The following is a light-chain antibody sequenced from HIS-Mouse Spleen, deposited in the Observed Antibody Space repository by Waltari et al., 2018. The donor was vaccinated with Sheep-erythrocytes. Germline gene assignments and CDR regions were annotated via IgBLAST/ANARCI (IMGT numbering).Light chain of an antibody. Sequence: QSALTQPPSASGSPGQSVTISCTGTSIDVGGYNDVSWYQHHPGKAPKLMIYEVSKRPSGVPDRFSGSKSGNTASLTVSGLQAEDEADYYCSSYAGSNNWVFGGGTKLTVL. J-gene: IGLJ3*02. CDR2: EVS. V-gene: IGLV2-8*01. CDR1: SIDVGGYND. CDR3: SSYAGSNNWV.